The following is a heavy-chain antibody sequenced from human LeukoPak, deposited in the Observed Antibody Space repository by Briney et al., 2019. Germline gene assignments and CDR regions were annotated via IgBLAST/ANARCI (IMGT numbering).Heavy chain of an antibody. CDR3: ARTGHCSGGSCYSSDY. Sequence: SETLSLTCAVYRGSFSGYYWSWIRQPPGKGLEWIGEINHSGSTNYNPSLKSRVTISVDTSKNQFSLKLSSVTATDTAVYYCARTGHCSGGSCYSSDYWGQGTLVTVSS. D-gene: IGHD2-15*01. CDR2: INHSGST. CDR1: RGSFSGYY. V-gene: IGHV4-34*01. J-gene: IGHJ4*02.